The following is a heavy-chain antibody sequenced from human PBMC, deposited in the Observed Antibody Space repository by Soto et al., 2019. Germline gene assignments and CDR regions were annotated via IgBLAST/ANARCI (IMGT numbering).Heavy chain of an antibody. Sequence: SETLSLPCTVSGDSVSGSSWSWIRQPPGKGLEWIAYMYFSGSTNYNPSLKSRVTISVDTSKNQVSLKLSSVTAADTAVYYCASGSGLYFLCGQGSLVTVSS. CDR1: GDSVSGSS. V-gene: IGHV4-59*02. CDR3: ASGSGLYFL. CDR2: MYFSGST. D-gene: IGHD6-19*01. J-gene: IGHJ4*02.